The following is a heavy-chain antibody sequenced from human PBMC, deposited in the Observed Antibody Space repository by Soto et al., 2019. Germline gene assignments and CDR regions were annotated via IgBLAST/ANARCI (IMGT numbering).Heavy chain of an antibody. J-gene: IGHJ4*02. CDR1: VDIVSSKSAA. CDR3: ARTTVAGTYSHFDY. D-gene: IGHD6-19*01. Sequence: SQTLTLTCAISVDIVSSKSAAWTCIRQSPSRGLEWLGRTYYRSKWYNDYAVSVKSRMTINPDTSKNQFSLQLNSVTPEDTAVYYCARTTVAGTYSHFDYWGQGTLVTVSS. CDR2: TYYRSKWYN. V-gene: IGHV6-1*01.